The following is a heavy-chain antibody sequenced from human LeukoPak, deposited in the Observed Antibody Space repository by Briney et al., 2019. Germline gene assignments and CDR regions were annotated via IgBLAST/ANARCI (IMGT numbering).Heavy chain of an antibody. CDR2: IYYSGST. D-gene: IGHD2-15*01. J-gene: IGHJ5*02. CDR1: GGSISSGGYY. V-gene: IGHV4-31*03. Sequence: SETLSLTCTVSGGSISSGGYYWSWLRQHPGKGLEWIGYIYYSGSTYYNPSLKSRVTISVDTSKNQFSLKLSSVTAADTAVYYCAREGNHCSGGSCYPGWFDPWGQGTLVTVSS. CDR3: AREGNHCSGGSCYPGWFDP.